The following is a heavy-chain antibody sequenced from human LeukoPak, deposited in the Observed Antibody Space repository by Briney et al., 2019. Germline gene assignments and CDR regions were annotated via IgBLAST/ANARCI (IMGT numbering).Heavy chain of an antibody. CDR2: ISGSAGST. J-gene: IGHJ4*02. Sequence: GGSLGLSCAASGFTFSSYAMSWVRQAPGKGLQWVSAISGSAGSTYYADSVKGRFTISRDNSKNTLYLQMNSLRAEDTAVYYCASYDVLTGYSRHPLKRWGQGTLVTVSS. V-gene: IGHV3-23*01. D-gene: IGHD3-9*01. CDR3: ASYDVLTGYSRHPLKR. CDR1: GFTFSSYA.